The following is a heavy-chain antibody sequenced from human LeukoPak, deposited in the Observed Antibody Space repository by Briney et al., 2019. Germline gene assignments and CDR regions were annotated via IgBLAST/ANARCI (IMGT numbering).Heavy chain of an antibody. CDR1: GYTFTSYG. CDR2: ISAYNGNT. J-gene: IGHJ4*02. D-gene: IGHD2-2*01. Sequence: GASVKVSCKASGYTFTSYGISWVRQAPGQGLEWMGWISAYNGNTNYAQKLQGRVTMTTDTSTSTACMELRSLRSDDTAVYYCARDTCSSTSCYAGVRGFDYWGQGTLVTVSS. V-gene: IGHV1-18*01. CDR3: ARDTCSSTSCYAGVRGFDY.